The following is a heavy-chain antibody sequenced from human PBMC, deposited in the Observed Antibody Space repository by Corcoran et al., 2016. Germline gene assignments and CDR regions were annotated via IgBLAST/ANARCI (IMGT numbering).Heavy chain of an antibody. V-gene: IGHV1-58*01. CDR1: GFTFTSYA. D-gene: IGHD1-26*01. J-gene: IGHJ6*02. CDR3: AAVTPPGAFYYYYGMDV. Sequence: QMQLVQSGPEVKKPGTSVKVSCKASGFTFTSYAVQWVRQARGQRLEWIGWIVVGSGNTNYAQKFQERVTITRNKSTSTAYMELSSLRSEDTAVYYWAAVTPPGAFYYYYGMDVWGQGTPVTVSS. CDR2: IVVGSGNT.